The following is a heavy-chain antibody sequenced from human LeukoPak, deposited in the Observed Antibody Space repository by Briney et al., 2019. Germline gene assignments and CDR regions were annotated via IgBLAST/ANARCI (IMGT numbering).Heavy chain of an antibody. CDR3: ARGSAASDAFDI. CDR2: INPSGGST. D-gene: IGHD6-25*01. J-gene: IGHJ3*02. Sequence: ASVKVSCKASGYTFSSHYVHWVRQPPGQGLEWLGIINPSGGSTNYAQKFRGTATMTRDMSTSTVYMELSSLRSEDTALYYCARGSAASDAFDIWGQGTMVTVSS. V-gene: IGHV1-46*01. CDR1: GYTFSSHY.